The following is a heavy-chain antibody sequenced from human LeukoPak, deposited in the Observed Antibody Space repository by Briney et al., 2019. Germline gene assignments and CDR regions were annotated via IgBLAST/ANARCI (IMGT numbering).Heavy chain of an antibody. J-gene: IGHJ4*02. CDR3: AKENYYGPGSQYYFDY. D-gene: IGHD3-10*01. Sequence: QPGGSLRLSCAASGFTLSSYGMHWVRQAPGKGLEWVALIWYAGSNTYYADSVKGRFTISRDNSKSTLYLQMNSLRAEDTAMYYCAKENYYGPGSQYYFDYWGQGTPVTVSS. CDR2: IWYAGSNT. CDR1: GFTLSSYG. V-gene: IGHV3-33*06.